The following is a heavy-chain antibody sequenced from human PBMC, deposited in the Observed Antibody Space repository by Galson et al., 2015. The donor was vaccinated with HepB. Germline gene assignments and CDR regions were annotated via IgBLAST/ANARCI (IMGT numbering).Heavy chain of an antibody. CDR2: IYSGGST. V-gene: IGHV3-53*01. D-gene: IGHD3-22*01. Sequence: SLRLSCAASGFTVRSNYMSWVRQAPGKGLEWVSVIYSGGSTYYADSVKGRFTNSRDNSKNTLYLQMNSLRAEDTAAYYCARLNTYYYDSSGSVAFDIWGQGTMVTVSS. J-gene: IGHJ3*02. CDR3: ARLNTYYYDSSGSVAFDI. CDR1: GFTVRSNY.